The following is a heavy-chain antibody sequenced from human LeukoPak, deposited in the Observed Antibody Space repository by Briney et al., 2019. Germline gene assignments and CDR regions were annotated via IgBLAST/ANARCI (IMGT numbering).Heavy chain of an antibody. CDR3: ARAQGDLTPYEI. Sequence: GESLKISCKGSGYRFPNHWIGWVRQLPGIGLEWMGIIYPGDSGARYSPSFQGQVTTSADKSISTAFLQWSSLKASDTAMYYCARAQGDLTPYEIWGQGTMSTVSS. J-gene: IGHJ3*02. D-gene: IGHD3-16*01. CDR2: IYPGDSGA. V-gene: IGHV5-51*01. CDR1: GYRFPNHW.